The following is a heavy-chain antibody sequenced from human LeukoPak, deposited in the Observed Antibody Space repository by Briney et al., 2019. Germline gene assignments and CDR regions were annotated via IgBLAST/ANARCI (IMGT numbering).Heavy chain of an antibody. Sequence: SETLSLTCAVYGGSFSGYYWSWIRQPPGKGLEWIGEINHSGSTNYNPSLKSRVTISVDTSKNQFSLKLSSVTAAGTAVYYCARGGYSGYPPDYWGQGTLVTVSS. J-gene: IGHJ4*02. D-gene: IGHD5-12*01. CDR1: GGSFSGYY. CDR2: INHSGST. V-gene: IGHV4-34*01. CDR3: ARGGYSGYPPDY.